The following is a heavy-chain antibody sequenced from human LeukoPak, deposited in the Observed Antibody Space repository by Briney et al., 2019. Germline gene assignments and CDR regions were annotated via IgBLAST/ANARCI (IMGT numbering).Heavy chain of an antibody. Sequence: PGGSLRLSCAASGYIFGSCAMNWLRQAPGKGLEWLSSINGSVANTYDADSVEGRFTISRDNSQNTLYLQMNSLRAEDTAVYYCAKDVRGYNRPFDYWGQGTLVTVSS. V-gene: IGHV3-23*01. CDR3: AKDVRGYNRPFDY. J-gene: IGHJ4*02. CDR2: INGSVANT. D-gene: IGHD3-10*02. CDR1: GYIFGSCA.